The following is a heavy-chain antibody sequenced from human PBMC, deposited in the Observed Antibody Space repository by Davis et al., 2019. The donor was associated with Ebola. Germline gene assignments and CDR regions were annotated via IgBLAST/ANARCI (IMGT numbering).Heavy chain of an antibody. J-gene: IGHJ4*02. CDR2: ISYDGSNK. V-gene: IGHV3-30-3*01. D-gene: IGHD1-26*01. CDR1: GFTSSSYA. CDR3: AREWELIPFDY. Sequence: PGGSLRLSCAASGFTSSSYAMHWVRQAPGKGLEWVAVISYDGSNKYYADSVKGRFTISRDNSKNTLYLQMNSLRAEDTAVYYCAREWELIPFDYWGQGTLVTVSS.